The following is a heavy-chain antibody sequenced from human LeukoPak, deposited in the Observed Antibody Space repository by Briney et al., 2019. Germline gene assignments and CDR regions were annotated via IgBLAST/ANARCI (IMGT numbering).Heavy chain of an antibody. Sequence: ASVKVSCKASVYTFTDYYIHWVHQAPGQGLEWMGWVNPNSGGTNYAQKFQGRVTMTRDTSIGTAYMELSRLTSDDTALYYCARNVGPSGGPYYFDYWGQGTLVTVSS. CDR2: VNPNSGGT. D-gene: IGHD1-26*01. CDR3: ARNVGPSGGPYYFDY. V-gene: IGHV1-2*02. CDR1: VYTFTDYY. J-gene: IGHJ4*02.